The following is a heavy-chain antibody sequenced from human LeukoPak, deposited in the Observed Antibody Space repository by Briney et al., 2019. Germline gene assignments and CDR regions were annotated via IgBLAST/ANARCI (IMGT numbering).Heavy chain of an antibody. CDR2: IEWNGGSK. D-gene: IGHD2-15*01. J-gene: IGHJ4*02. Sequence: GGSLRLSCAASGFTFDAYDMSWVRQAPGKGLEWVSDIEWNGGSKGYADSVKGRFNITRDNAKNSLYLQINSLRAEYTALYYCAGGGGWYWGQGTLVTVSS. CDR1: GFTFDAYD. V-gene: IGHV3-20*04. CDR3: AGGGGWY.